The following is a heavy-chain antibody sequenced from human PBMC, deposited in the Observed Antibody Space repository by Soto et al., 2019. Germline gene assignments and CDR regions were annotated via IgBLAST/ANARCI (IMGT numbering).Heavy chain of an antibody. CDR1: GGTFSSYA. Sequence: QVQLVQSGAEVKKPGSSVKVSCKASGGTFSSYAISWVRQAPGQGLEWMGGIIPIFDTANYAQKFQGRVTITADESTSTAYMELSSLRSEDTAVYYCARATIIAAAGTTYYYYGMDVWGQGTTVTVSS. D-gene: IGHD6-13*01. J-gene: IGHJ6*02. CDR3: ARATIIAAAGTTYYYYGMDV. V-gene: IGHV1-69*01. CDR2: IIPIFDTA.